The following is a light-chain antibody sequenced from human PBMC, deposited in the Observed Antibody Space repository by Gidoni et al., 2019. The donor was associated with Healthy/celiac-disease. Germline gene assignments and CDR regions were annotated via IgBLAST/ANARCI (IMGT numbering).Light chain of an antibody. CDR2: DAS. CDR3: QQDNNYPCT. Sequence: IQLTHSPSTRSASVVDRLTITGRVSQSISIWLAWYQQKPGKAPKLLIYDASSLESGVPSRFSGSGSGTEFTLKISRLQPDDFATYYCQQDNNYPCTFGQGTKLEIK. CDR1: QSISIW. V-gene: IGKV1-5*01. J-gene: IGKJ2*02.